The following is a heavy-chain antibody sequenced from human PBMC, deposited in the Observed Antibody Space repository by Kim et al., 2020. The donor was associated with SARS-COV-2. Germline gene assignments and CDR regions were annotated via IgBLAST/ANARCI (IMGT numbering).Heavy chain of an antibody. CDR1: GGSISSSSYY. CDR3: ASRAPYSSSVHY. Sequence: SETLSLTCTVSGGSISSSSYYWGWIRQPPGKGLEWIGSIYYSGSTYYNPSLKSRVTISVDTSKNQFSLKLSSVTAADTAVYYCASRAPYSSSVHYWGQGTLVTVSS. J-gene: IGHJ4*02. V-gene: IGHV4-39*01. CDR2: IYYSGST. D-gene: IGHD6-6*01.